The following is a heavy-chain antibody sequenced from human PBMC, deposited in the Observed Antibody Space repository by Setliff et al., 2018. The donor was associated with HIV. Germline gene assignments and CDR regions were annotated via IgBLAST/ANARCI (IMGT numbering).Heavy chain of an antibody. CDR1: GYTFTSYG. CDR3: ARGRATISSPELDAFDI. Sequence: GASVKVSCKASGYTFTSYGISWVRQAPGQGLEWMGWISAYNGNTNYAQKLQGRVTMTADTSTSTAYMELRSLRSDDTAVYYCARGRATISSPELDAFDIWGQGTMVTVSS. CDR2: ISAYNGNT. J-gene: IGHJ3*02. D-gene: IGHD5-12*01. V-gene: IGHV1-18*01.